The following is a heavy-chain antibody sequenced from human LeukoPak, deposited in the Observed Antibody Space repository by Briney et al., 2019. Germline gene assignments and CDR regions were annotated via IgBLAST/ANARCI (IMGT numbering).Heavy chain of an antibody. V-gene: IGHV3-30*18. Sequence: PGRSLRLSCAASGFTFSSCGMHWVRQAPGKGLEWVAVISYDGSNKYYADSVKGRFTISRDNSKNTLYLQMNSLRAEDTAVYYCAKATDKTYYYDSSGYYPDYWGQGTLVTVSS. J-gene: IGHJ4*02. CDR1: GFTFSSCG. D-gene: IGHD3-22*01. CDR2: ISYDGSNK. CDR3: AKATDKTYYYDSSGYYPDY.